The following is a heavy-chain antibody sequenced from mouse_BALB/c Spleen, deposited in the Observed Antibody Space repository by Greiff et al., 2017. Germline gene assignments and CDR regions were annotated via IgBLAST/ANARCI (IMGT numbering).Heavy chain of an antibody. J-gene: IGHJ1*01. V-gene: IGHV2-9*02. CDR1: GFSLTSYG. Sequence: VQLVESGPGLVAPSQSLSITCTVSGFSLTSYGVHWVRQPPGKGLEWLGVIWAGGSTNYNSALMSRLSISKDNSKSQVFLKMNSLQTDDTAMYYCAREGGYYGNPYWYFDVWGAGTTVTVSS. CDR2: IWAGGST. D-gene: IGHD2-1*01. CDR3: AREGGYYGNPYWYFDV.